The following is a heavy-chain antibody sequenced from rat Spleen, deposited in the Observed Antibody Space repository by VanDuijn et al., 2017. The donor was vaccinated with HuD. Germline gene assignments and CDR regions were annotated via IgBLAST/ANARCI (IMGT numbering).Heavy chain of an antibody. CDR2: ISPSVGST. J-gene: IGHJ3*01. CDR1: GFTFNYYW. D-gene: IGHD1-9*01. CDR3: ATELGTTGIPRGFAY. Sequence: EVQLVESGGGLVQPGRSLKLSCVTSGFTFNYYWMIWIRQAPGKGLEWVASISPSVGSTYYRDSVKGRFTISRDNAKSTLYLQMDSLRSEDTATYYCATELGTTGIPRGFAYWGQGTLVTVSS. V-gene: IGHV5-31*01.